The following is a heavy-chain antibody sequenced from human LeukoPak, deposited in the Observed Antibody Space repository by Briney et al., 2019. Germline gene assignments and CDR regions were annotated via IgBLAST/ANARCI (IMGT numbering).Heavy chain of an antibody. V-gene: IGHV1-69*13. D-gene: IGHD3-22*01. J-gene: IGHJ4*02. CDR3: AREQALTYYCDSKTKVVPFLGY. CDR1: GGTFSSYA. Sequence: SVKVSCKASGGTFSSYAISWVRQAPGQGLEWMGGIIPIFGTANYAQKFQGRVTITADESTSTAYMELSSLRSEDTAVYYCAREQALTYYCDSKTKVVPFLGYWGQGTLVTVSS. CDR2: IIPIFGTA.